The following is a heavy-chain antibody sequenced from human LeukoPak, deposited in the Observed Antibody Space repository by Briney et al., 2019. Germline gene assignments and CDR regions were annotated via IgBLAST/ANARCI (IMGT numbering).Heavy chain of an antibody. J-gene: IGHJ5*02. CDR2: INHSGST. D-gene: IGHD3-10*01. V-gene: IGHV4-34*01. Sequence: SETLSLTCAVYGGSFSGYFWSWIRQPPGKGLEWIGEINHSGSTNYNPSLKSRVTISVDTSKNQFSLKLSSVTAADTAVYYCARGSMVRGVITNWFDPWGQGTLVTVSS. CDR1: GGSFSGYF. CDR3: ARGSMVRGVITNWFDP.